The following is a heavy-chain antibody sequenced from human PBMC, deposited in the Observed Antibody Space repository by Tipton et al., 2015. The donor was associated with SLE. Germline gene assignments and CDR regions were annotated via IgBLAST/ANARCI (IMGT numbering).Heavy chain of an antibody. J-gene: IGHJ5*02. CDR3: AKGYGGTPVSWFDP. D-gene: IGHD4/OR15-4a*01. CDR2: IRYDESKE. Sequence: SLRLSCVASGFTFSSYGMHWVRQAPGKGLEWVTFIRYDESKEYYTDSVNGRFTISRDNSKNTLYLQMNSLRPEDTAVYYCAKGYGGTPVSWFDPWGQGTLVTVSS. CDR1: GFTFSSYG. V-gene: IGHV3-30*02.